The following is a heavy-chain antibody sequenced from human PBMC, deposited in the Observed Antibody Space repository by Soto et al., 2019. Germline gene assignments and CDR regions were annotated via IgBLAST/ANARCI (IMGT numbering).Heavy chain of an antibody. D-gene: IGHD3-22*01. CDR2: IYYSGST. CDR1: GGSISSYY. V-gene: IGHV4-59*01. Sequence: PSETLSLTCTVSGGSISSYYWSWIRQPPGKGLEWIGYIYYSGSTNYNPSLKSRVTISVDTSKNQFSLKLSSVTAADTAVYYCAREAPDYYDSSGYKPRYFQHWGQGTLVTVSS. J-gene: IGHJ1*01. CDR3: AREAPDYYDSSGYKPRYFQH.